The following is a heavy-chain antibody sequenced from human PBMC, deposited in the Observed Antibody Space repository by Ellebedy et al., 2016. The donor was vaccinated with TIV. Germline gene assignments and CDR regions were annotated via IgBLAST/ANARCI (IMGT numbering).Heavy chain of an antibody. J-gene: IGHJ4*02. D-gene: IGHD1-14*01. CDR2: IKSKTDGGTT. CDR1: GFTFSDYY. V-gene: IGHV3-15*01. CDR3: VTDPDGGPVDY. Sequence: GESLKISCAASGFTFSDYYMSWIRQAPGKGLEWVGRIKSKTDGGTTDYAAPVKGRFTISRDDRKNTLYLQMDSLKTEDTAVYYCVTDPDGGPVDYWGQGTLVTVSS.